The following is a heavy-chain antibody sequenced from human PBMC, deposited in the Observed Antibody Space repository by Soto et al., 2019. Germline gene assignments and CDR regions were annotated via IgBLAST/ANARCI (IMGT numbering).Heavy chain of an antibody. Sequence: QLQLQESGPGLVKPSETLSLTCTVSGGSISSSSYYWGWIRQPPGKGLEWIGSIYYSGGTYYNPSLKSRVTISVDTSKNEFSLKLSSVTAADTAVYYGARPSIAVAGRLDVWGKGTTVTVSS. CDR3: ARPSIAVAGRLDV. V-gene: IGHV4-39*01. CDR2: IYYSGGT. J-gene: IGHJ6*04. D-gene: IGHD6-19*01. CDR1: GGSISSSSYY.